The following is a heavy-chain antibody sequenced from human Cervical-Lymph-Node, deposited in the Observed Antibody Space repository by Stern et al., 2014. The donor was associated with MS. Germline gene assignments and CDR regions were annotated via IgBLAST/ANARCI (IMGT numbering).Heavy chain of an antibody. D-gene: IGHD1-1*01. J-gene: IGHJ4*02. Sequence: VQLVQSGAEVKKPGASVKVSCQASGYTFTGYDMHWVRQAPGQGLEWLGRINPNSGGTNYAQKFQGRVTMTRDTSISTAYMELSRLRSDDTAVYYCARVGTTGTTSLDYLGQGTLVTVSS. CDR1: GYTFTGYD. CDR3: ARVGTTGTTSLDY. V-gene: IGHV1-2*06. CDR2: INPNSGGT.